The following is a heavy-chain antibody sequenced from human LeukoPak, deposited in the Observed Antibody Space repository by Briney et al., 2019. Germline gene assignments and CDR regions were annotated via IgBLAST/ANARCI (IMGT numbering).Heavy chain of an antibody. D-gene: IGHD4-17*01. CDR1: GFFFSSYG. CDR3: ARARSMTTVVTSFDY. CDR2: IWYDGSKK. J-gene: IGHJ4*02. Sequence: GGSLRLSCAASGFFFSSYGMHWVRQPPGKGLEWVPVIWYDGSKKYYADSVKGRFTISRDNSKNTLYLQMNSLRAEDTAVYYCARARSMTTVVTSFDYWGQGTLVTVSS. V-gene: IGHV3-33*01.